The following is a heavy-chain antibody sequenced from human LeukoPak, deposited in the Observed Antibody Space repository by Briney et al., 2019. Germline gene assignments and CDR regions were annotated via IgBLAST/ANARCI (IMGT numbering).Heavy chain of an antibody. D-gene: IGHD3-3*01. CDR3: ARGTSGYYPRDFDF. CDR1: GYTFTNYY. V-gene: IGHV1-46*01. J-gene: IGHJ4*02. Sequence: ASVKVSCKASGYTFTNYYLHWVRQAPGQGLEWMGRLNPDGGTAMYAQKFQGRVIMTRATSTNTAYMDLRNLRSDDTAVYFCARGTSGYYPRDFDFWGQGAPVIVSS. CDR2: LNPDGGTA.